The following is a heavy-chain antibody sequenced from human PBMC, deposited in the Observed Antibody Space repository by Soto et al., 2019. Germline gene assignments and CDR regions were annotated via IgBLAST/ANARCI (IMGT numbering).Heavy chain of an antibody. CDR3: ARGAMANFDY. Sequence: SVKVSCKASGGTFGSQCIAWVRQAPGQGLEWMGGFIAMLGTPTYAKKVQGRATISADESLTSSYLELRGLRSEDTGVYFCARGAMANFDYWGQGTVVTVSS. CDR2: FIAMLGTP. J-gene: IGHJ4*02. D-gene: IGHD5-18*01. V-gene: IGHV1-69*13. CDR1: GGTFGSQC.